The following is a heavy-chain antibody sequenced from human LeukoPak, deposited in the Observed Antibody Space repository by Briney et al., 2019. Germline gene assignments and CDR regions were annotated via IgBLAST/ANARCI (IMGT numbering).Heavy chain of an antibody. CDR3: AKGTSLSAAVWFDH. J-gene: IGHJ5*02. Sequence: GGSLRLSCAASGFTFNSFAMSWVRQAPGKGLEWVSTVSGSGGTTYYPDSVKGRFTISRDISKNTLFLQMNSLRAEDTAVYYCAKGTSLSAAVWFDHWGQGTLVTVSS. CDR1: GFTFNSFA. CDR2: VSGSGGTT. V-gene: IGHV3-23*01. D-gene: IGHD6-13*01.